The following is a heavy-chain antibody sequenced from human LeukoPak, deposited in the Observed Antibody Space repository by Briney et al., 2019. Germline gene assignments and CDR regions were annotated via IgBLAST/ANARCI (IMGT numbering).Heavy chain of an antibody. CDR3: ARHLVEGMIDY. D-gene: IGHD2-15*01. CDR2: IYYSGST. CDR1: GGSISSYY. V-gene: IGHV4-59*08. Sequence: PSETLSLTCTVSGGSISSYYWSWIRQPPGKGLEWIGYIYYSGSTNYNPSLKSRVTISVDTSKNQFSLKLSSVTAADTAVYYCARHLVEGMIDYWGQGTLVTVSS. J-gene: IGHJ4*02.